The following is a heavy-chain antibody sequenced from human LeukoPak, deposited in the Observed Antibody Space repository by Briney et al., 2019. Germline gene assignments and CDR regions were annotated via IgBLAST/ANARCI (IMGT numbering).Heavy chain of an antibody. V-gene: IGHV1-69*13. Sequence: SVKVSCKASGGTFSSYAISWVRQAPGQGLEWMGGIIPIFGTANYAQKFQGRVTITADESTSTAYMELSSLRSEDTAVYYCARERKYYYDSSGYYYFDYWGQGTLVTVSS. CDR2: IIPIFGTA. CDR3: ARERKYYYDSSGYYYFDY. J-gene: IGHJ4*02. D-gene: IGHD3-22*01. CDR1: GGTFSSYA.